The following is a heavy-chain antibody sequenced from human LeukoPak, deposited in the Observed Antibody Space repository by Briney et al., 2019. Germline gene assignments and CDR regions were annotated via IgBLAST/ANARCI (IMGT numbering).Heavy chain of an antibody. Sequence: GGSLRLSCATSGFTFSHYGMHWVRHAPGKGLEWLALISTDGNDRYYADSVKGRFTISRDNSKNTLSLQIDSLRAEDTALYYCATQGFCTSSACYANAFDIWGQGTMVTVSS. CDR2: ISTDGNDR. CDR3: ATQGFCTSSACYANAFDI. D-gene: IGHD2-2*01. V-gene: IGHV3-30*03. CDR1: GFTFSHYG. J-gene: IGHJ3*02.